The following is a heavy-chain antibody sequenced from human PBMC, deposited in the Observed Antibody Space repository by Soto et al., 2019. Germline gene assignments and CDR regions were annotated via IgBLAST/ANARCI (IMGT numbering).Heavy chain of an antibody. CDR1: GYTFTDYH. CDR2: VIPSSGAT. J-gene: IGHJ6*01. V-gene: IGHV1-2*02. Sequence: GASVKVSCTTSGYTFTDYHTHWLRQAPGQGLEWMGWVIPSSGATRYAQMFQGRVTMTRDTSISTAYMELSRLTSDDTAIYYCARADSYYDRSGYYDGDGWG. CDR3: ARADSYYDRSGYYDGDG. D-gene: IGHD3-22*01.